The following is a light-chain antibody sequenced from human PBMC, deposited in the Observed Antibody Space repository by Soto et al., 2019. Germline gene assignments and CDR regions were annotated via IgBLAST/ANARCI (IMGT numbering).Light chain of an antibody. CDR2: EVS. CDR3: CSYAGSSTPYV. V-gene: IGLV2-23*02. CDR1: SSDVGSYNL. Sequence: QSVLTQPASVSGSPGQSITISCTGTSSDVGSYNLVSWYQQHPGKAPKLMIYEVSKRPSGVSNRFSGSKSGNTASLTISGLQAEDEADYYCCSYAGSSTPYVFGTVTKVTVL. J-gene: IGLJ1*01.